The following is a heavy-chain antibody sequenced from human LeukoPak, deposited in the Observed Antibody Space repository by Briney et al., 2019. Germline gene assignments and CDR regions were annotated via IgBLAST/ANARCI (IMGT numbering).Heavy chain of an antibody. J-gene: IGHJ5*02. CDR1: GFTFSYAW. V-gene: IGHV3-15*01. Sequence: GGSLRLSCAASGFTFSYAWMTWVRQAPGKGLEWVGRIKTNTDAETTDYGVPVKGRIYISKDDATNTLYLQMNSLRSEDTAMYYCVTKYTGTFSWGQGTLITVSS. CDR2: IKTNTDAETT. D-gene: IGHD1-26*01. CDR3: VTKYTGTFS.